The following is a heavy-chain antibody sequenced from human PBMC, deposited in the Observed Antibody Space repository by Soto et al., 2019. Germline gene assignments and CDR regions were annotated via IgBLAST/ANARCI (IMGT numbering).Heavy chain of an antibody. CDR3: AADYSGRYFNVLDF. CDR2: IVVGSGNT. V-gene: IGHV1-58*01. Sequence: GASVKVSCKASGFNFISSAVQWVRQARGQRPEWIGWIVVGSGNTKYAQKFQERVTITRDMSTSTAYMELRSLSSEDTALYHCAADYSGRYFNVLDFWGQGTLVTVSS. J-gene: IGHJ4*02. D-gene: IGHD1-26*01. CDR1: GFNFISSA.